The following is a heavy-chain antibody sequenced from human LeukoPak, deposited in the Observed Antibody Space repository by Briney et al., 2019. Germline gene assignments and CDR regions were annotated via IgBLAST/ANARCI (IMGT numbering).Heavy chain of an antibody. J-gene: IGHJ4*02. CDR1: GFTFSSYA. D-gene: IGHD1-26*01. CDR2: ISGSSSYV. V-gene: IGHV3-21*06. CDR3: ARRPEYSGSYYGPPDY. Sequence: GGSLRLSCAASGFTFSSYAMSWVRQAPGKGLEWVSSISGSSSYVYYADSVKGRFTISRDNAKNSLYLQMNSLRAEDTAVYYCARRPEYSGSYYGPPDYWGQGTLVTVSS.